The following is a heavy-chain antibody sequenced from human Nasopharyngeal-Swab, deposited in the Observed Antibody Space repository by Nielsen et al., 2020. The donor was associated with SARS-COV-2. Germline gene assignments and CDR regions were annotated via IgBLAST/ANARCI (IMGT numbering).Heavy chain of an antibody. Sequence: WARHAPGQGFGEMGTINPSGGRTAYAQKFQGRVTMTRDTSTSTVYMELSSLRSDDTAVYYCARGLEAAASYYYFYMDVWGKGTTVTVSS. CDR3: ARGLEAAASYYYFYMDV. D-gene: IGHD2-15*01. V-gene: IGHV1-46*01. CDR2: INPSGGRT. J-gene: IGHJ6*03.